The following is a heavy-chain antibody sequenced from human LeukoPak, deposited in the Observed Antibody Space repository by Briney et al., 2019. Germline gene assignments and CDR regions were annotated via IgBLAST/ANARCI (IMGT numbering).Heavy chain of an antibody. D-gene: IGHD3-22*01. CDR1: GFTFSSYA. CDR2: IWYDGSNK. CDR3: ARAFGASSGYSVDY. V-gene: IGHV3-33*01. Sequence: GGSLRLSCAASGFTFSSYAMHWVRQAPGKGLEWVTVIWYDGSNKHYADSVKGRFTISRDNSKNTLYLQMDSLRAEDTAVYYRARAFGASSGYSVDYWGQGTLVTVSS. J-gene: IGHJ4*02.